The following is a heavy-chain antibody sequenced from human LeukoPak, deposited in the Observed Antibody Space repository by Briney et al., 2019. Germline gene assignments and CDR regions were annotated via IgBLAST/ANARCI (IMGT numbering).Heavy chain of an antibody. CDR3: AKGKVQQWGVPEY. CDR1: GFTFSSYA. CDR2: ISDSGGLT. J-gene: IGHJ4*02. V-gene: IGHV3-23*01. Sequence: GGSQRLSRAASGFTFSSYAMSWVRQAPGKGLEWVADISDSGGLTHYADSVKGRFTISRDNSNNTLYLQVNSLRAEDTAVYYRAKGKVQQWGVPEYWGQGTLLTVSS. D-gene: IGHD1-26*01.